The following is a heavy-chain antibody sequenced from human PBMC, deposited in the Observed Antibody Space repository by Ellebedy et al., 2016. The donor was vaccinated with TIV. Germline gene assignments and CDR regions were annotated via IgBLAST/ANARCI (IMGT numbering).Heavy chain of an antibody. Sequence: SETLSLTXTVSGGSISSYYWSWIRQPPGKGLEWIGYIYYSGSTNYNPSLKSRVTISVDTSKNQFSLKLSSVTAADTAAYYCARVPWYDYVWGSYRYSADYWGQGTLVTVSS. V-gene: IGHV4-59*12. D-gene: IGHD3-16*02. CDR2: IYYSGST. CDR3: ARVPWYDYVWGSYRYSADY. CDR1: GGSISSYY. J-gene: IGHJ4*02.